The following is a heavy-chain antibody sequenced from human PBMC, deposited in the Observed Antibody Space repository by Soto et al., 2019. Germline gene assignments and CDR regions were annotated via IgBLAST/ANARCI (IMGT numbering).Heavy chain of an antibody. CDR1: GASITSGDYY. Sequence: QVQLQESGPGLVTPSQTLSLTCTVSGASITSGDYYWSWIRQFPGMGLEWIGYVRYSGSGHNNPSLKTRVTISVDISKNEFSLELTSMTAADTAVYYCARAKIVPAYWEWFDPWGQGTLVTVSS. V-gene: IGHV4-31*03. CDR2: VRYSGSG. D-gene: IGHD2-2*01. CDR3: ARAKIVPAYWEWFDP. J-gene: IGHJ5*02.